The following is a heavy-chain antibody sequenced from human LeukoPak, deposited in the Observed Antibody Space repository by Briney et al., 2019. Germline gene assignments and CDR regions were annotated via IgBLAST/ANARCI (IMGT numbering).Heavy chain of an antibody. J-gene: IGHJ4*02. CDR2: ISGSGDST. CDR3: AKGGTGYCSSTSCLYYFDY. Sequence: GGSLRLSCAASGFTFSNYAMSWVRQAPGKGLEWVSTISGSGDSTYYADSVKGRFTISRDNSKNTLHLQMNSLRAEDTAVYYCAKGGTGYCSSTSCLYYFDYWGQGTLVTVSS. V-gene: IGHV3-23*01. D-gene: IGHD2-2*01. CDR1: GFTFSNYA.